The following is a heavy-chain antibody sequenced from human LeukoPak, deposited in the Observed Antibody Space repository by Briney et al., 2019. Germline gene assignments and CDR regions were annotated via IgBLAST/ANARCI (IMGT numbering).Heavy chain of an antibody. CDR3: ARASHSSSWYTHFDY. D-gene: IGHD6-13*01. Sequence: ASVNVSCKASGYTFTGYYMHWVRQAPGQGLEWMGWINPNSGGTNYAQKFQGRVTMTRDTSISTAHMELTSLRSDDTAGYYCARASHSSSWYTHFDYWGQGTLVTVSP. V-gene: IGHV1-2*02. CDR2: INPNSGGT. J-gene: IGHJ4*02. CDR1: GYTFTGYY.